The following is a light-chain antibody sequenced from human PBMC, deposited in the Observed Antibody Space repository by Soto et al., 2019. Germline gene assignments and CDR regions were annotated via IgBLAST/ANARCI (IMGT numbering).Light chain of an antibody. V-gene: IGKV3-11*01. CDR3: QQRSNWPST. CDR1: QSVSSY. Sequence: EIVSTQSPATLPLSPGERAALSCRASQSVSSYSAWYQQKPGQAPRLLIYDASKRAPGIPARFTGSGSGTDFTLTISSLEPEDFAVYFCQQRSNWPSTFGGGTKV. CDR2: DAS. J-gene: IGKJ4*01.